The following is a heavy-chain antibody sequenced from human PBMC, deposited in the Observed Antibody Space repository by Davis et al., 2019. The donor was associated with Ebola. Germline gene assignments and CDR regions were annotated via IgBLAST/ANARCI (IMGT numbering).Heavy chain of an antibody. CDR2: VSFDGSTT. Sequence: GGSLRLSCEASGFTFSRHGMHWVRQAPGKGLEWVAVVSFDGSTTYYADSVKGRFTISRDNSENTLYLQMNSLRAEDTAVYYCAKEERYSSSYQFDYWGQGTLVTVSS. CDR1: GFTFSRHG. V-gene: IGHV3-30*18. CDR3: AKEERYSSSYQFDY. D-gene: IGHD6-6*01. J-gene: IGHJ4*02.